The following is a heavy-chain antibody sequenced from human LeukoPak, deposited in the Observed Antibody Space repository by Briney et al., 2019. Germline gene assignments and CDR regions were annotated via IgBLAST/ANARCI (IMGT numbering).Heavy chain of an antibody. D-gene: IGHD2-15*01. CDR1: GGSISSYF. Sequence: PSETLSLTCTVSGGSISSYFWTWIRQPPGKGLEWIGYISYSGSTNYNPSLKSRITISVDTSRNRFSLKLRSVTAADTAVYYCARAEVIPMVEFDYFYGLDVWGQGTTVIVSS. CDR3: ARAEVIPMVEFDYFYGLDV. CDR2: ISYSGST. V-gene: IGHV4-59*01. J-gene: IGHJ6*02.